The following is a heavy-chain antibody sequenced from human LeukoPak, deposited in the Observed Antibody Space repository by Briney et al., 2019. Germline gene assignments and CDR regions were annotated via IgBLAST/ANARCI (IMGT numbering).Heavy chain of an antibody. Sequence: PSETLSLTCAVYGGSFSGYYWSWIRQPPGKGLEWIGEINHSGSTNYNPSLKSRVTISVDTSKNQFSLKLSSVTAADTAVYYCAGHNWNDVLLWYFDLWGRGTLVTVSS. J-gene: IGHJ2*01. CDR2: INHSGST. V-gene: IGHV4-34*01. CDR3: AGHNWNDVLLWYFDL. CDR1: GGSFSGYY. D-gene: IGHD1-20*01.